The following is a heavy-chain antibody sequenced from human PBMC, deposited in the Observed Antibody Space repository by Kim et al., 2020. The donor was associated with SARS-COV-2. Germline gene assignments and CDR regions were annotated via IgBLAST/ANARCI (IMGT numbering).Heavy chain of an antibody. J-gene: IGHJ4*02. V-gene: IGHV4-34*01. CDR2: INHSGST. D-gene: IGHD3-10*01. CDR3: ARGGYYYGSGIDY. CDR1: RGSFSGYY. Sequence: SETLSLTCAVYRGSFSGYYWSWIRQPPGKGLEWIGEINHSGSTNYNPSLKSRVTISVDTSKNQFSLKLSSVTAADTAVYYCARGGYYYGSGIDYWGQGTLVTVSS.